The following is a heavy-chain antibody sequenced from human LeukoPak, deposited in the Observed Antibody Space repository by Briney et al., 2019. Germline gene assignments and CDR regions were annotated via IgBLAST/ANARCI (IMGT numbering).Heavy chain of an antibody. Sequence: PSETLPLTCTVSGGSISSGSYYWSWIRQPAGKGLEWIGRIYTSGSTNYNPSLKSRVTISVDTSKNQFSLKLNSVTAADTAVYYCARDRSSSYTRDWFDPWGQGALVTVSS. CDR3: ARDRSSSYTRDWFDP. V-gene: IGHV4-61*02. CDR2: IYTSGST. J-gene: IGHJ5*02. D-gene: IGHD6-13*01. CDR1: GGSISSGSYY.